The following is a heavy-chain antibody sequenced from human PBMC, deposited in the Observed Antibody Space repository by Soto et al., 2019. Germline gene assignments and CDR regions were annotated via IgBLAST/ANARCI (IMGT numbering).Heavy chain of an antibody. CDR3: ASLTNDYGDYYQYFRH. J-gene: IGHJ1*01. CDR2: IYYSGST. CDR1: GGPITNYY. D-gene: IGHD4-17*01. V-gene: IGHV4-59*01. Sequence: PSETLSLICTVSGGPITNYYWSWIRQPPGKGLEWIGYIYYSGSTNYNPSLKSRVTISVDTSKNQFSLKLSSVTAADTAVYYCASLTNDYGDYYQYFRHWGQGTLVTVSS.